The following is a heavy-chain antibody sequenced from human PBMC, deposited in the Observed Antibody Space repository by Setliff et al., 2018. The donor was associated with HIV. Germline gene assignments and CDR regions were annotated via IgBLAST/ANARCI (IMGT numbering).Heavy chain of an antibody. CDR3: ARSLVPSGYYYGRHAFDI. J-gene: IGHJ3*02. CDR2: IYYSGNT. Sequence: SETLSLTCSVSGASIRGHYWSWIRQSPGKGLEWIGNIYYSGNTNYNPSLKSRVTISVDTSKNQLSLRVNSVTAADTAVYYCARSLVPSGYYYGRHAFDIWGQGTKVTVSS. V-gene: IGHV4-59*08. D-gene: IGHD3-22*01. CDR1: GASIRGHY.